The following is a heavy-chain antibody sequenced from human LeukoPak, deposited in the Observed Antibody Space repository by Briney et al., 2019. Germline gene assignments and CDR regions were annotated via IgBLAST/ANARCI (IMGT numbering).Heavy chain of an antibody. CDR1: GFTFSSYG. D-gene: IGHD2-2*01. Sequence: PGRSLRLSCAASGFTFSSYGMHWVRQAPGKGLEWVAVISYDGSNKYYADSVKGRFTISRDNSKNTLYLQMNSLGAEDTAVYYCAKDLRIVVVPAATYGMDVWGKGTTVTVSS. CDR3: AKDLRIVVVPAATYGMDV. J-gene: IGHJ6*04. CDR2: ISYDGSNK. V-gene: IGHV3-30*18.